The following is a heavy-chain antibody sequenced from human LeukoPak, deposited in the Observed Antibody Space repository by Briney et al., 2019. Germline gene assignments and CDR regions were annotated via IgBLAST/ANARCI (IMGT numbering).Heavy chain of an antibody. V-gene: IGHV4-4*09. CDR2: IYTSGST. J-gene: IGHJ4*02. Sequence: TSETLSLTCTVSGGSISSYYWSWIRQPPGKGLEWIGYIYTSGSTNYNPSLKSRVTISVDTSKNQFSLKLSSVTAADTAVYYCARRLRTYFDYWGQGTLVTVPS. CDR3: ARRLRTYFDY. CDR1: GGSISSYY.